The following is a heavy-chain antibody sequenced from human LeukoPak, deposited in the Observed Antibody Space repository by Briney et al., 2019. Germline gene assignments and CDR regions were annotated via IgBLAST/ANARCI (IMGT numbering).Heavy chain of an antibody. CDR2: IYDSGST. D-gene: IGHD2-15*01. J-gene: IGHJ3*02. CDR1: GGSISSYY. Sequence: SETLSLTCTVSGGSISSYYWSWIRQPPGKGLEWIGYIYDSGSTNYNPSLKSRVTMSVDTSKNQFSLKLSSVTAADTAVYYCAGLVVAAKGDAFDIWGQGTMVTVSS. V-gene: IGHV4-59*12. CDR3: AGLVVAAKGDAFDI.